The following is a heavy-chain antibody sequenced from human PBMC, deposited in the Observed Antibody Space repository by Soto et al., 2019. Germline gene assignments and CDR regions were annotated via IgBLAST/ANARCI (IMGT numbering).Heavy chain of an antibody. D-gene: IGHD2-2*01. CDR2: ISVSGDRT. CDR3: AKDGDSLSRNKPLDY. J-gene: IGHJ4*02. CDR1: GFTFTSYA. Sequence: PGGSLRLSCAASGFTFTSYAMCWVRQAPGKGLEWVSSISVSGDRTFYADSVKGRFTISRDNSRNTLHLQMNSLRAEDTAVYYCAKDGDSLSRNKPLDYWGQGTLVTV. V-gene: IGHV3-23*01.